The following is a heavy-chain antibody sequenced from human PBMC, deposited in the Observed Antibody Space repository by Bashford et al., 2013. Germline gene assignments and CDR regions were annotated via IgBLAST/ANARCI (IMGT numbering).Heavy chain of an antibody. V-gene: IGHV4-31*03. Sequence: TLSLTCTVSGGSISSGGYYWSWIRQHAGKGLEWIGYISYLGSTFYNPSLKSRVAISVDTSKSQFSLNVSSVTAADTAVYFCARILGSGTLFSYAMDVWGQGTTVTVSS. D-gene: IGHD3-10*01. J-gene: IGHJ6*01. CDR2: ISYLGST. CDR3: ARILGSGTLFSYAMDV. CDR1: GGSISSGGYY.